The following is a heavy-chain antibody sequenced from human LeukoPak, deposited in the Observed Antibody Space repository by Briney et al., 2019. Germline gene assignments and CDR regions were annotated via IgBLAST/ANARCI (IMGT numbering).Heavy chain of an antibody. CDR1: GVSISTYS. CDR2: ISYSGST. CDR3: ATDGNFDL. Sequence: SETLSLTCTVSGVSISTYSWSWIRQPPGKGLEWIGYISYSGSTSYNPSLRSRVTISVDTSKNQFSLKLSSVTAADTAVYYCATDGNFDLWGRGTLDTVSS. V-gene: IGHV4-59*01. D-gene: IGHD1-26*01. J-gene: IGHJ2*01.